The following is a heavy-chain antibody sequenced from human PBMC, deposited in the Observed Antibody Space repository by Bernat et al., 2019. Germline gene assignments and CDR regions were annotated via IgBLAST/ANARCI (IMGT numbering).Heavy chain of an antibody. V-gene: IGHV4-39*01. CDR3: AGHTVYQREKDWFDP. CDR1: GGSISSSTYY. CDR2: IYYSGST. Sequence: HLQLQESGPGLVKPSETLSLTCTVSGGSISSSTYYWGWIRQPPGKGLEWIGSIYYSGSTYDNPSLKSRVTISVDTSKNQFSLKRSSVTAADTAVYDCAGHTVYQREKDWFDPWGQGILVTVSS. D-gene: IGHD6-25*01. J-gene: IGHJ5*02.